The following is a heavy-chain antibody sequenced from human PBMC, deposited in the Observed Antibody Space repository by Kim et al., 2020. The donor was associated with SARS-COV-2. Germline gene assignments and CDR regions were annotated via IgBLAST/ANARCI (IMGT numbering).Heavy chain of an antibody. CDR3: ARRYYDSSGFEYFDY. D-gene: IGHD3-22*01. J-gene: IGHJ4*02. Sequence: SPSFQGQVTISADKSINTAYLQGSSLRASDTAMYYCARRYYDSSGFEYFDYWGQGTLVTVSS. V-gene: IGHV5-51*01.